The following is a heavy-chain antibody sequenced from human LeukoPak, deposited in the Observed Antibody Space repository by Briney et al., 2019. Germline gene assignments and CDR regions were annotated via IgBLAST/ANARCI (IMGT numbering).Heavy chain of an antibody. J-gene: IGHJ4*02. CDR1: GFTFSSYS. CDR2: ISGSGGST. CDR3: AKRTMGLETTFDY. Sequence: GGSLRLSCAASGFTFSSYSMNWVRQAPGKGLEWVSAISGSGGSTYYADSVKGRFTISRDNSKNTLYLQMNSLRAEDTAVYYCAKRTMGLETTFDYWGQGTLVTVSS. V-gene: IGHV3-23*01. D-gene: IGHD4-11*01.